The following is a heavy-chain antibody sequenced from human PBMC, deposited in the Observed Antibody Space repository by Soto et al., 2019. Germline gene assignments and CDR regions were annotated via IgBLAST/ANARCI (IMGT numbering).Heavy chain of an antibody. CDR3: ARHTWTIRAGFDY. CDR1: GGSISSYY. D-gene: IGHD3-3*02. CDR2: THYSGNT. J-gene: IGHJ4*02. V-gene: IGHV4-59*12. Sequence: QVQLQESGPGLVKPSETLSLTCTVSGGSISSYYWDWIRQPPGKGLEWIGYTHYSGNTNYYPSLKGRVTISLDTSRNQFSLNLSAVTAADTAVYYCARHTWTIRAGFDYWGQGALVTVSS.